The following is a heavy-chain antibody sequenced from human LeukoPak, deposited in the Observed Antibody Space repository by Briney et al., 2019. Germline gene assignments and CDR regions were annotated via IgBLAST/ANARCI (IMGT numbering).Heavy chain of an antibody. CDR2: IHHTGFT. CDR3: ARHGNHRFNRLDP. CDR1: GYPFSSGYY. V-gene: IGHV4-38-2*01. Sequence: SETLSLTCAVSGYPFSSGYYYSWIRQTPGRVLEWFGTIHHTGFTLYNQSLKSRVTITADTAKNKLSLNMRTLNAADTAVYDCARHGNHRFNRLDPWGEGSLVTVSS. D-gene: IGHD1-14*01. J-gene: IGHJ5*02.